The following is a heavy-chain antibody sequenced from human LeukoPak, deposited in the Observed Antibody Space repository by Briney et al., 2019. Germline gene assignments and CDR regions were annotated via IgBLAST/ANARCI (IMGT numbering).Heavy chain of an antibody. Sequence: GESLKISCKGSGYSFTNYWIGWVRQMPGRGLEWMGIIWPGDSDTRYSPSFQGQVTISADKSISTAYLQWTSLKASDTAMYFCARHRGSGNYYFPEDWGQGTLVTVSS. CDR2: IWPGDSDT. J-gene: IGHJ4*02. CDR3: ARHRGSGNYYFPED. V-gene: IGHV5-51*01. CDR1: GYSFTNYW. D-gene: IGHD1-26*01.